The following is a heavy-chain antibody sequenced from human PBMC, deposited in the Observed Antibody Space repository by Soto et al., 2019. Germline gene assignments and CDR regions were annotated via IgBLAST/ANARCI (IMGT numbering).Heavy chain of an antibody. D-gene: IGHD2-8*01. J-gene: IGHJ4*02. CDR2: IYYSGTT. Sequence: SETLSLTCTVSGGSISSSSYYWGWIRQPPGKGLEWIGSIYYSGTTYYNPPLKSRVTISVDTSKNQFSLKLSSVTAADTAVYYCARRGGYCSNGVCYIYFDYWGQGTLVTVS. V-gene: IGHV4-39*01. CDR1: GGSISSSSYY. CDR3: ARRGGYCSNGVCYIYFDY.